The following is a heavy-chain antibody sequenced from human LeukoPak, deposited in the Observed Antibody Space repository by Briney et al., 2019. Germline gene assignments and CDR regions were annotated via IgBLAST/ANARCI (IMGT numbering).Heavy chain of an antibody. J-gene: IGHJ5*02. CDR2: IYYSGST. Sequence: SETLSLTCTVSGGSISSSSYYWGWIRQPPGKGLEWIGSIYYSGSTYYNPSLKSRVTISVDTSKNQFSLKLSSVTAADTAVYFGVRLWGRESRHYDFWSGYPTANWFDPWGQGTLVTVSS. CDR3: VRLWGRESRHYDFWSGYPTANWFDP. D-gene: IGHD3-3*01. CDR1: GGSISSSSYY. V-gene: IGHV4-39*01.